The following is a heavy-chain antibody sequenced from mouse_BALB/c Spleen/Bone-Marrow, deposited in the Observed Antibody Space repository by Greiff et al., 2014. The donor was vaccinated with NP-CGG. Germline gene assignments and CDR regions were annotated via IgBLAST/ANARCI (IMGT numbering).Heavy chain of an antibody. Sequence: VKLQESGAELVRPGSSVKISCKASGYAFSSYWMNWVKQRPGQGLEWIGQIYPGGVYTNYNGKFKGKATLTADKSSSTAYMQLSSLTSEDSAVYFCARSRGYYVDYWGQGTTLTVSS. V-gene: IGHV1-80*01. CDR2: IYPGGVYT. CDR3: ARSRGYYVDY. J-gene: IGHJ2*01. CDR1: GYAFSSYW.